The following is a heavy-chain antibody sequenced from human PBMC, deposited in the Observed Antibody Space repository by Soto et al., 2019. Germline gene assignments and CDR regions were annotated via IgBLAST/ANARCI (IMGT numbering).Heavy chain of an antibody. J-gene: IGHJ5*02. V-gene: IGHV1-18*01. D-gene: IGHD1-26*01. CDR3: ARVVGALGHWFDP. CDR1: GYTFTSDG. CDR2: ISAYNGNT. Sequence: QVQLVQSGGEVKKPGASLKVSCKASGYTFTSDGISWVRPAPGQGLEWMGRISAYNGNTNYAQKLQGRVTMTTDTSTSTDYMELRSLRSGDTAVYYCARVVGALGHWFDPWGQGTLVPVSS.